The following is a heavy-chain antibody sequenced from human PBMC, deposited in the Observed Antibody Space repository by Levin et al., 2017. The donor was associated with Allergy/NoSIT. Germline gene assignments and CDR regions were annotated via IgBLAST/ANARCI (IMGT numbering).Heavy chain of an antibody. CDR3: GRGGRYNCNGGNCYQYFDY. CDR1: GFTFSDYY. V-gene: IGHV3-72*01. J-gene: IGHJ4*02. CDR2: IRNKANTYTT. Sequence: GGSLRLSCAASGFTFSDYYMDWVRQAPGKGLEWVGRIRNKANTYTTDYAASVKGRFTISRDDSKNSLYLQMNNLQTEDTAVYYCGRGGRYNCNGGNCYQYFDYWGQGTLVTVSS. D-gene: IGHD2-15*01.